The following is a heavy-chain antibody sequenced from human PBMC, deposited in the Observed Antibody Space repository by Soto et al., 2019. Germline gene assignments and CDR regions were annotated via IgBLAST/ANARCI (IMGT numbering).Heavy chain of an antibody. Sequence: SETVSLTCALYCGSFIGYYWSWIRQPPGKGLEWIGEVNHSGSTNYNPSLKSRVTISVDTSKNQFSLKLSSVTAADTAVYYCARGWSGLVIIRFDPWGQGTLVTVSS. CDR1: CGSFIGYY. CDR2: VNHSGST. J-gene: IGHJ5*02. D-gene: IGHD3-9*01. CDR3: ARGWSGLVIIRFDP. V-gene: IGHV4-34*01.